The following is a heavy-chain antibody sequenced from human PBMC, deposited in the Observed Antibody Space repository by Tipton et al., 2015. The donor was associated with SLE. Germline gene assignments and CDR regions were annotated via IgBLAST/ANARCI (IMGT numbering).Heavy chain of an antibody. CDR2: IYVSGNT. CDR3: ARHDTNYGRNWFDP. CDR1: GSSISSGSYY. Sequence: TLSLTCTVSGSSISSGSYYWSWIRQPAGKGLEWIGHIYVSGNTDYNPSLKSRLTMSVDTSKNHFSLKLSSVTAADTAVYYCARHDTNYGRNWFDPWGQGTLVTVSS. V-gene: IGHV4-61*09. J-gene: IGHJ5*02. D-gene: IGHD2-8*01.